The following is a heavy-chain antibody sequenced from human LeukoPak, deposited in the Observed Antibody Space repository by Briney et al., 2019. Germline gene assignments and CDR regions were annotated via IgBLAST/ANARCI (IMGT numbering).Heavy chain of an antibody. CDR2: IKSKTDGGTT. Sequence: GGSLRLSCAASGSTFSNAWMSWVRQAPGKGLEWVGRIKSKTDGGTTDYAAPVKGRFTISRDDSKNTLYLQMNSLKTEDTAVYYCTTATVTTSLYYYYYGMDVWGQGTTVTVSS. V-gene: IGHV3-15*01. CDR3: TTATVTTSLYYYYYGMDV. J-gene: IGHJ6*02. CDR1: GSTFSNAW. D-gene: IGHD4-17*01.